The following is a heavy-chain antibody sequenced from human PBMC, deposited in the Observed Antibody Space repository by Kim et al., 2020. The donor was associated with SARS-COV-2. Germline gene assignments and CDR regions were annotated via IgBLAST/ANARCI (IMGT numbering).Heavy chain of an antibody. Sequence: GGSLRLSCVASGFTFDDHAMHWVRQAPGKGLEWVAGITWNSGTICYADSVKGRFTISRDNAKNSLYLQMNSLRAEDTALYYCAKDISSSGRYYCDYWGQGTLHTVPS. J-gene: IGHJ4*02. V-gene: IGHV3-9*01. CDR2: ITWNSGTI. CDR1: GFTFDDHA. D-gene: IGHD3-22*01. CDR3: AKDISSSGRYYCDY.